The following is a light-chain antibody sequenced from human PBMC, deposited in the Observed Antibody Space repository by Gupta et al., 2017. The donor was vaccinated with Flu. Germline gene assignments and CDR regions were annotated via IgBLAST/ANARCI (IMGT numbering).Light chain of an antibody. J-gene: IGKJ1*01. CDR1: QSISSW. Sequence: DIQMTQSPSTLSASVGDRVTITCRASQSISSWLAWYQQKPGKAPKLLIYKAPSLESGVPSRFSGSGSGTEFTLTISSLQPDDFATYYCQQYNSSSSFGQGTKVEIK. CDR3: QQYNSSSS. V-gene: IGKV1-5*03. CDR2: KAP.